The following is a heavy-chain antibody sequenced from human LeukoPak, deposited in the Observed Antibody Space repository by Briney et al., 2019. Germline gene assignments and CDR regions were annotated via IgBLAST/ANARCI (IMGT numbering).Heavy chain of an antibody. CDR3: SRDTYGYEDH. CDR1: GFSFGDYW. D-gene: IGHD3-16*01. CDR2: IKQDGVQK. V-gene: IGHV3-7*01. J-gene: IGHJ4*02. Sequence: GGSLRLSCAASGFSFGDYWMSWVRQPPGKGLEWVANIKQDGVQKHHADSVKGRFTISRDNAKNTLYLQMNSLRVEDTAVYYCSRDTYGYEDHWGQGTLVTVSS.